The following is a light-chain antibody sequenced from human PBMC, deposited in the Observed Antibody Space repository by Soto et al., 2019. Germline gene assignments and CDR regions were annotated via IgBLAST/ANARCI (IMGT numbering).Light chain of an antibody. CDR1: QSINSE. V-gene: IGKV3-15*01. Sequence: EIVMTQSPATLSLSPGERAALSCRASQSINSELAWYQQKPGQPPRLLIYSASTRATGVPARFTGSESGSEFTLIISGLQSEDFAVYYCLQGHNWPLTFGQGTRLEI. CDR2: SAS. CDR3: LQGHNWPLT. J-gene: IGKJ2*01.